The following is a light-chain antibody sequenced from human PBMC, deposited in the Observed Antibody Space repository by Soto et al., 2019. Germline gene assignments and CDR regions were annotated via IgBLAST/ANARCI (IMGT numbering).Light chain of an antibody. CDR2: GNS. Sequence: QSVLTQPPSVSGAPGQRVTISCTGSSSNIGEGYDVHWYQQLPGTAPQLLIYGNSNRPSGVPDRFSGSKAGTSASVAISGHQAEDAADYYCKSYDSSLRVVFGGGTKLTVL. CDR3: KSYDSSLRVV. CDR1: SSNIGEGYD. V-gene: IGLV1-40*01. J-gene: IGLJ2*01.